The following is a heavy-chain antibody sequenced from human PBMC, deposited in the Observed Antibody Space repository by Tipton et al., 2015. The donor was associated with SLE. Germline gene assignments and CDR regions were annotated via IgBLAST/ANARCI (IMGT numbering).Heavy chain of an antibody. CDR3: ARVAPSEVFDY. CDR1: DGSITSYF. CDR2: SIHSGTT. Sequence: TLSLTCTVSDGSITSYFWTWIRQPPGKGLEWIGESIHSGTTNYNPSLKSRVSISVDTSKNQFSLKLSSVTAADTAVYYCARVAPSEVFDYWGQGTLVTVSS. D-gene: IGHD2-15*01. V-gene: IGHV4-34*12. J-gene: IGHJ4*02.